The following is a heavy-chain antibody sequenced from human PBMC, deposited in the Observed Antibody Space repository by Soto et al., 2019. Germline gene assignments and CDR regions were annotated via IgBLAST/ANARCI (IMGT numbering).Heavy chain of an antibody. J-gene: IGHJ4*02. V-gene: IGHV4-59*04. CDR1: GGSISSYY. Sequence: PSETLSVTCTVAGGSISSYYWVWVRQPPGKGLEWIAYVYYSGSTYYNPSLKSRVTISLDTSENLFSLSLTSVTAADTAVYYCARMPIVGTTPYYFDSWGPGTLVTVSS. CDR3: ARMPIVGTTPYYFDS. CDR2: VYYSGST. D-gene: IGHD1-1*01.